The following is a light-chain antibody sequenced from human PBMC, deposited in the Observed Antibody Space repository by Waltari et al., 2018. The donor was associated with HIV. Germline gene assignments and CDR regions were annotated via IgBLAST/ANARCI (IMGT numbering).Light chain of an antibody. J-gene: IGLJ2*01. Sequence: QSALTQPASVSGSPGQSITISCTGTSSDVGSYYLVSWYQQHPGKAPKLMIYEVSKLPSGVSNRFSGSKSGNTASLTISGLQAEDEAEYYCCSYAGSSTFVVFGGGTRLTVL. CDR3: CSYAGSSTFVV. CDR2: EVS. CDR1: SSDVGSYYL. V-gene: IGLV2-23*02.